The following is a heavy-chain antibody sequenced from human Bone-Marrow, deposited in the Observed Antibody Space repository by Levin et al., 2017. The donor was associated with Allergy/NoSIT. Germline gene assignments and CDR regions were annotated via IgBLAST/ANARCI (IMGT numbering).Heavy chain of an antibody. CDR3: ARQGYSYGRLFDY. CDR2: VYSGGTT. V-gene: IGHV4-39*01. CDR1: GASISSSGHY. D-gene: IGHD3-16*02. J-gene: IGHJ4*02. Sequence: SETLSLTCTVSGASISSSGHYWGWIRQPPGKGLEWIGCVYSGGTTYYNPSLKSRVTMSVDTSANQFSLRLSSVTDRDTAVYYCARQGYSYGRLFDYWGQGTLVTVSS.